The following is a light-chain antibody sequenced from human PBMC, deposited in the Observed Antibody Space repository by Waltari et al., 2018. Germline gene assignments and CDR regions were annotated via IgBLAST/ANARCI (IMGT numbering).Light chain of an antibody. CDR2: GAS. V-gene: IGKV3-20*01. CDR3: QQYGAARYT. J-gene: IGKJ3*01. CDR1: QSVDSFY. Sequence: EIVLTQSPGTLSVSPGESATLSCRTSQSVDSFYISWYQQKPGQAPRLIILGASSRATGVPDRFSGSGSGPHFTLTISRLEPEDFAVYYCQQYGAARYTFGPGTRLDLK.